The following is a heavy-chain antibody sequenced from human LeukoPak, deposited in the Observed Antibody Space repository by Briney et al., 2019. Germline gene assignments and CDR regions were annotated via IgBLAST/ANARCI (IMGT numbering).Heavy chain of an antibody. J-gene: IGHJ1*01. CDR3: VKDLPLGDYVWGGRQH. Sequence: GGSLRLSCVAYVFTFDDYAMHWVRQDRGKGLEGVSLFSGGGGSTYYADSVKGRFTISSDHSKNSLYLQMNSLRTEENALYYCVKDLPLGDYVWGGRQHGGQGTLVTVSS. V-gene: IGHV3-43*02. CDR2: FSGGGGST. CDR1: VFTFDDYA. D-gene: IGHD3-16*01.